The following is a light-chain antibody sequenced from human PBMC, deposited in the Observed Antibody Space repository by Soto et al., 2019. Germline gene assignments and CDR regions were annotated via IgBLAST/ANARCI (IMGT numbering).Light chain of an antibody. CDR2: GNS. CDR3: QSYDSSLTGSV. Sequence: QAVLPQPPQASEAQGMGVAISCHTRSSNIGAGYDVHWYQQLPGTAPKLLIYGNSNRPSGVPDRFSGSKSGTSASLAITGLQAEDEADYYCQSYDSSLTGSVFGTGNKVTV. J-gene: IGLJ1*01. CDR1: SSNIGAGYD. V-gene: IGLV1-40*01.